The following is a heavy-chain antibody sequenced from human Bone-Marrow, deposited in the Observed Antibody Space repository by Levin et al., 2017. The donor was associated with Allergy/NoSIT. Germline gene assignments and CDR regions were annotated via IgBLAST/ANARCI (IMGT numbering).Heavy chain of an antibody. J-gene: IGHJ4*02. CDR1: GFTFSNYW. CDR2: IKGDGSIT. D-gene: IGHD1-26*01. V-gene: IGHV3-74*01. CDR3: ARVQSGTYGSPFDS. Sequence: GGSLRLSCVASGFTFSNYWMHWVRQVPGKGLVWVSRIKGDGSITDYADSMKGRFTISRDNAKNTLYLEINSLRVVDTAVFFCARVQSGTYGSPFDSWGQGTLVTVSS.